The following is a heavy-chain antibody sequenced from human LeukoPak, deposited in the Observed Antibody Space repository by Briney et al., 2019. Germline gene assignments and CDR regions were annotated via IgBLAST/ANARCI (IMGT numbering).Heavy chain of an antibody. CDR3: ARDRYSSGSLPWWFDP. CDR2: IYYRGST. Sequence: PSETLSLTCTVSGGSISNFYWSWIRQPPGKGLEWIGYIYYRGSTNYNPSLKSRVTISVDTSKNQFSLKLSSVTAADTAVYYCARDRYSSGSLPWWFDPWGQGTLVTVSS. CDR1: GGSISNFY. D-gene: IGHD6-19*01. J-gene: IGHJ5*02. V-gene: IGHV4-59*01.